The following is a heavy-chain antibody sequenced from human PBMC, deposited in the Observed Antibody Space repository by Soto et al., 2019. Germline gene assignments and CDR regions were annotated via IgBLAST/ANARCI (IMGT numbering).Heavy chain of an antibody. CDR1: GFTFNSYA. CDR3: VRCDGKRIGECDH. Sequence: VGSLRLSCAASGFTFNSYAMHWVRQAPGKGLDWVAVIWNDGSNEYYSASVKGRFTISRDNSNNTLYLQMNTLRAEDTALYYCVRCDGKRIGECDHWGQGTLVNVSS. V-gene: IGHV3-33*01. D-gene: IGHD3-16*01. J-gene: IGHJ4*02. CDR2: IWNDGSNE.